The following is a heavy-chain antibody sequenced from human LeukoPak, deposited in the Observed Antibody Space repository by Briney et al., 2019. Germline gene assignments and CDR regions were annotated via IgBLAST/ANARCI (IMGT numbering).Heavy chain of an antibody. CDR1: GFTFNNAW. Sequence: GGSLRLSCAASGFTFNNAWMNWVRQAPGKGLEWVGRIKKRSDGGTTDYAAPVKDRFIISRDDSQDTLYLQMNTLKTEVTAVYYCTRDWYHAFDFWGQGTVVTVSS. D-gene: IGHD3-9*01. CDR2: IKKRSDGGTT. V-gene: IGHV3-15*07. J-gene: IGHJ3*01. CDR3: TRDWYHAFDF.